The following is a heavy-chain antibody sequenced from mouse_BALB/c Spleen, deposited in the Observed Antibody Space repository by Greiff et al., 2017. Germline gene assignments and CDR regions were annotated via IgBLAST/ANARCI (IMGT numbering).Heavy chain of an antibody. CDR3: THYYGSSFDY. J-gene: IGHJ2*01. Sequence: EVQLQQSGTVLARPGASVKMSCKASGYSFTSYWMHWVKQRPGQGLEWIGAIYPGNSDTSYNQKFKGKAKLTAVTSASTAYMELSSLTNEDSAVYYCTHYYGSSFDYWGQGTTLTVSS. V-gene: IGHV1-5*01. CDR2: IYPGNSDT. D-gene: IGHD1-1*01. CDR1: GYSFTSYW.